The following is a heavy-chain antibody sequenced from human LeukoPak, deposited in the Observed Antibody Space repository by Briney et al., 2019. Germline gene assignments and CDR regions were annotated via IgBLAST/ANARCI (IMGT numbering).Heavy chain of an antibody. CDR1: GGSISSSSYY. Sequence: SETLSLTCTVSGGSISSSSYYWGWIRQPPGKGLEWIGSIYYSGSTYYNPSLKSRVTISVDTSKNQFSLKLSSVTAADTSVYYCAREPSSGLDYWGQGTLVTVSS. CDR3: AREPSSGLDY. J-gene: IGHJ4*02. D-gene: IGHD3-22*01. CDR2: IYYSGST. V-gene: IGHV4-39*02.